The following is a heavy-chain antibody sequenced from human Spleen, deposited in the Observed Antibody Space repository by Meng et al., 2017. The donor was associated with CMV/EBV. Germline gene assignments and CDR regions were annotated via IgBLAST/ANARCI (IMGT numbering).Heavy chain of an antibody. CDR1: SYTFTTYG. Sequence: GESLKISCKTSSYTFTTYGISWVRQAPGQGLEWLGWISADNGDTNYPQKLQGRVTMTRDTSTSTAYMELRSLRSDDTAVYYCATDLWRGAAYYFDTSAHPRSYYFDSWGQGTLVTVSS. V-gene: IGHV1-18*01. D-gene: IGHD3-22*01. CDR3: ATDLWRGAAYYFDTSAHPRSYYFDS. CDR2: ISADNGDT. J-gene: IGHJ4*02.